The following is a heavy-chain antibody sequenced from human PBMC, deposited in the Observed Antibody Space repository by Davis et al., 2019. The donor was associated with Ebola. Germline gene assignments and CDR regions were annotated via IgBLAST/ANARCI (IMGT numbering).Heavy chain of an antibody. Sequence: GGSLRLSCAASGFTFSSYEMNWVRQAPGKGLEWVSYISSSGSTIYYADSVKGRFTISRDNAKNSLYLQMNSLRAEDTAVYYCARDRAYCSTTSCSPYNWFDPWGQGTLVTVSS. CDR2: ISSSGSTI. CDR1: GFTFSSYE. J-gene: IGHJ5*02. V-gene: IGHV3-48*03. CDR3: ARDRAYCSTTSCSPYNWFDP. D-gene: IGHD2-2*01.